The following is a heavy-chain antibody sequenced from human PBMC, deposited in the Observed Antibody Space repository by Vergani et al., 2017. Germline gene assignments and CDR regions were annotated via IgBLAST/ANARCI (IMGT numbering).Heavy chain of an antibody. V-gene: IGHV4-59*01. CDR1: GGSISSYY. D-gene: IGHD3-3*01. CDR2: IYYSGST. J-gene: IGHJ4*02. CDR3: ARAGRPYYDVGSGPHFDH. Sequence: QVQLQESGPGLVTPSETLSLTCTVSGGSISSYYWSWIRQPPGKGLEWIGYIYYSGSTNYNPSLKSRVTISGDTSKNQFSLKLSSVTAADTAVYYCARAGRPYYDVGSGPHFDHWGQGTLVTVSS.